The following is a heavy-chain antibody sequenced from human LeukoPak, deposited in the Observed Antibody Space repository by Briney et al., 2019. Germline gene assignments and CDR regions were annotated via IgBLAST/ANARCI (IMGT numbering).Heavy chain of an antibody. CDR2: ISSSNKYI. V-gene: IGHV3-21*01. CDR1: GFTFSSYS. J-gene: IGHJ5*01. CDR3: AARVMIPFGGVIDS. Sequence: GESLRLSCAASGFTFSSYSMNWVRQAPGKGLEWVSSISSSNKYISYADSVKGRFTISRDDAKDSLYLQMNSLRDEDTAVYYCAARVMIPFGGVIDSWGQGILVTVSS. D-gene: IGHD3-16*01.